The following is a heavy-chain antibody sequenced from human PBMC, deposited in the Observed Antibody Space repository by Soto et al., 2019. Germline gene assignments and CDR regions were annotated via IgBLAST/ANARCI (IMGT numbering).Heavy chain of an antibody. D-gene: IGHD1-26*01. CDR1: GFTFSSYS. CDR2: ISSSSSYI. CDR3: ASGGWELLVSAFDI. Sequence: GGSLRLSCAASGFTFSSYSMNWVRQAPGKGLEWVSSISSSSSYIYYADSVKGRFTISRDNAKNSLYLQMNSLRAEDTAVYYCASGGWELLVSAFDIWGQGTMVTVSS. J-gene: IGHJ3*02. V-gene: IGHV3-21*01.